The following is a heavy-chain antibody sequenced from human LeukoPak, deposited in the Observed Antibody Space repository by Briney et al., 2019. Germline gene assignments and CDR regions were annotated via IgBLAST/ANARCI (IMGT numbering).Heavy chain of an antibody. CDR2: IIPIFGTA. Sequence: SVKVSCRASGYIFINFGISWVRQAPGQGLEWMGGIIPIFGTANYAQKFQGRVTITADESTSTAYMELSSLRSEDTAVYYCARASAVTTEDWGQGTLVTVSS. D-gene: IGHD4-11*01. CDR3: ARASAVTTED. V-gene: IGHV1-69*13. J-gene: IGHJ4*02. CDR1: GYIFINFG.